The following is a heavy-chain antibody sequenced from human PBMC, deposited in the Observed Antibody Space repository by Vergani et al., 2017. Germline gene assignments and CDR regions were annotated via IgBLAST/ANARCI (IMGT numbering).Heavy chain of an antibody. D-gene: IGHD3-3*01. Sequence: EVQLVESGGGLVKPGGSLRLSCAASGFTFSSYSMNWVRQAPGKGLEWVSSISSSSSYIYYADSVKGRFTISRDNAKNSLYLQMNSLRAEDTAVYYCVKGYITIYFPYYFDYWGQGTLVTVSS. J-gene: IGHJ4*02. CDR1: GFTFSSYS. CDR2: ISSSSSYI. CDR3: VKGYITIYFPYYFDY. V-gene: IGHV3-21*01.